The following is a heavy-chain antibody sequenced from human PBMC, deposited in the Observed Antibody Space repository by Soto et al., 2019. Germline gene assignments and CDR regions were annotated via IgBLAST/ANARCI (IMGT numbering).Heavy chain of an antibody. CDR3: ARDYSYYDILTGYYFGAFDI. Sequence: QVQLVESGGGVVQPGRSLRLSCAASGFTFSSYGMHWVRQAPGKGLEWVAVIWYDGSNKYYADSVKGRFTISRDNSKNTLYLQMNNLRAEDTAVYYCARDYSYYDILTGYYFGAFDIWGQGTMVTVSS. CDR1: GFTFSSYG. CDR2: IWYDGSNK. J-gene: IGHJ3*02. V-gene: IGHV3-33*01. D-gene: IGHD3-9*01.